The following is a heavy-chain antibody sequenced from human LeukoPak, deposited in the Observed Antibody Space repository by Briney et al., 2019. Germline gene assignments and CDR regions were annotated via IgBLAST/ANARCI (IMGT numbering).Heavy chain of an antibody. CDR2: INHSGST. CDR1: GGSFSGYY. V-gene: IGHV4-34*01. CDR3: ARWMVGSTFDS. J-gene: IGHJ4*02. Sequence: SETLSLTCAVYGGSFSGYYWSWIRQPPGKGLEWIGEINHSGSTNYNPSLKSRVSMSVDTSKNQFSLKLNSVTAADTAVYYCARWMVGSTFDSWGQGTLVTVSS. D-gene: IGHD1-26*01.